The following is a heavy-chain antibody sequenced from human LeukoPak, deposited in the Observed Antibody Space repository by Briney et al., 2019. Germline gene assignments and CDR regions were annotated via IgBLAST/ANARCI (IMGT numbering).Heavy chain of an antibody. Sequence: GASVKVSCKASGGTFSSYAISWVRQAPGQGLEWMGRIIPIFGTANYAQKFQGRVTITTDESTSTAYMELGSLRSEDTAVYYCARAGGNYDFWSGYYLDYWGQGTLVTVSS. J-gene: IGHJ4*02. CDR2: IIPIFGTA. CDR1: GGTFSSYA. CDR3: ARAGGNYDFWSGYYLDY. V-gene: IGHV1-69*05. D-gene: IGHD3-3*01.